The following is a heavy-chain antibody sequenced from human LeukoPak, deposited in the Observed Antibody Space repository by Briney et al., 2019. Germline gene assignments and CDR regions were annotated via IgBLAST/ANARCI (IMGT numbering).Heavy chain of an antibody. D-gene: IGHD6-6*01. CDR3: ARDRGSSSWGYYYGMDV. CDR1: GFTFSSYW. CDR2: INHNGNVN. Sequence: GGSLRLSCAASGFTFSSYWMNWARQAPGRGLEWVASINHNGNVNYYVDSVKGRFTISRDNAKNSLYLQMSNLRAEDTAVYYCARDRGSSSWGYYYGMDVWGQGTTVTVSS. V-gene: IGHV3-7*03. J-gene: IGHJ6*02.